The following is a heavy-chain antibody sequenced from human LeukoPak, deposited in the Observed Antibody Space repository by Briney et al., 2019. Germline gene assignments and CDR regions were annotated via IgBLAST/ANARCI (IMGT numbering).Heavy chain of an antibody. CDR1: GGTFSSYA. Sequence: SVKVSCKVPGGTFSSYAISWVRQAPGQGLEWMGGIIPIFGTANYAQKFQGRVTITTDESTSTAYMELSSLRSEDTAVYYCARDWKSAFDIWGQGTMVTVSS. CDR2: IIPIFGTA. CDR3: ARDWKSAFDI. V-gene: IGHV1-69*05. J-gene: IGHJ3*02. D-gene: IGHD1-1*01.